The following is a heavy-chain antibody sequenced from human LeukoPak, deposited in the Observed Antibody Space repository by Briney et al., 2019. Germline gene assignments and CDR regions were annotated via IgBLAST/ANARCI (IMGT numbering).Heavy chain of an antibody. CDR2: IKHDGSEP. CDR1: GFTFSNYW. Sequence: GGSLRLSCAASGFTFSNYWMTWVRQAPGKGLEWVANIKHDGSEPYYVDSVKGRFTISRDNAKNSLYLEMNSLRAEDTAVYYCARDRVVGDTRRSNFDYWGQGTLVTVSS. J-gene: IGHJ4*02. D-gene: IGHD1-26*01. V-gene: IGHV3-7*01. CDR3: ARDRVVGDTRRSNFDY.